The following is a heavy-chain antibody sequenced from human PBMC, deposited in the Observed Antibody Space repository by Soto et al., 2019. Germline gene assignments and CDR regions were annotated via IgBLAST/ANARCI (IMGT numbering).Heavy chain of an antibody. CDR3: AKDSGKPNDY. D-gene: IGHD3-10*01. CDR1: GFTVSSNY. V-gene: IGHV3-23*01. J-gene: IGHJ4*02. CDR2: ISGSGGST. Sequence: GGSLRLSCAASGFTVSSNYMSLVRQAPGKGLEWVSAISGSGGSTYYADSVKGRFTISRDNSKNTLYLQMNSLRAEDTAVYYCAKDSGKPNDYWGQGTLVTVSS.